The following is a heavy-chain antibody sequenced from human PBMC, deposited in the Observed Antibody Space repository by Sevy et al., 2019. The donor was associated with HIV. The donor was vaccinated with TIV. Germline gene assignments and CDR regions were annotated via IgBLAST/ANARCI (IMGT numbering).Heavy chain of an antibody. CDR3: ARVEAALPGGYYGMDV. D-gene: IGHD6-6*01. V-gene: IGHV6-1*01. J-gene: IGHJ6*02. Sequence: SQTLSLTCAISGDSVSSNSAAWNWIRQSPSRGLEWLGRTYSRSKWYNDYAVSVKSRITINPDTSKNQFSLQLNSVTPEDTAVYYCARVEAALPGGYYGMDVWGQGTTVTVSS. CDR1: GDSVSSNSAA. CDR2: TYSRSKWYN.